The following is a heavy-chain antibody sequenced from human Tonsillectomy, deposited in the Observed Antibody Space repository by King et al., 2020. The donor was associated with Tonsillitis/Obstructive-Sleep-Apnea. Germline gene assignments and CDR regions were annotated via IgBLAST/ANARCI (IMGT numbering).Heavy chain of an antibody. CDR2: IYYSGST. J-gene: IGHJ4*02. CDR1: GGSISSYY. Sequence: HVQLQESGPGLVKPSETLSLTCTVSGGSISSYYWSWIRQPPGKGLEWIGYIYYSGSTNYNPSLKSRVTISVDTSKNQFSLKLSSVTAADTAVYYCARARGWTPLFDYWGQGTLVTVSS. CDR3: ARARGWTPLFDY. D-gene: IGHD6-19*01. V-gene: IGHV4-59*01.